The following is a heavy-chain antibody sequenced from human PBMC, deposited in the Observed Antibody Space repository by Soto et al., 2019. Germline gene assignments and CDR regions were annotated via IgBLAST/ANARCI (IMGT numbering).Heavy chain of an antibody. Sequence: GESLKISCKGSGYSFTSYWIGWVRQMPGKGLEWMGIIYPGDSDTRYSPSFQGQVTISADKSISTAYLQWSSLKASDTAMYYCARYSSSWGFEYYYGMDVWGQGTTVTVSS. D-gene: IGHD6-13*01. CDR2: IYPGDSDT. CDR1: GYSFTSYW. CDR3: ARYSSSWGFEYYYGMDV. J-gene: IGHJ6*02. V-gene: IGHV5-51*01.